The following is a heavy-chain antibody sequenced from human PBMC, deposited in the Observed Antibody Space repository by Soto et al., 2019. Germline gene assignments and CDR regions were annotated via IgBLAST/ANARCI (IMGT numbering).Heavy chain of an antibody. CDR3: EKAPGGGAPPLIRDY. CDR2: ISGSGGST. Sequence: GGSLRLSCAAAGFTFSIYAMSWVRQAPGKGLEWVSAISGSGGSTYYADSVKGRFTISRDNSKNTLYLQMNSLRADDTAVYYCEKAPGGGAPPLIRDYWGQGTRVPVSS. D-gene: IGHD3-16*01. J-gene: IGHJ4*02. V-gene: IGHV3-23*01. CDR1: GFTFSIYA.